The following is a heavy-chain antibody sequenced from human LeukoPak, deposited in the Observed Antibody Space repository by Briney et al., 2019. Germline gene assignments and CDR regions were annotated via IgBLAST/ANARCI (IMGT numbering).Heavy chain of an antibody. CDR2: MNPNSGNT. CDR3: ARGPGTKSYFDSSGNYYAND. J-gene: IGHJ4*02. D-gene: IGHD3-22*01. V-gene: IGHV1-8*01. Sequence: ASVTVSCKASGYTFTSYDINWVRQATGQGLEWMGWMNPNSGNTGYAQKFQGRVTMTRNTSISTAYMELSSLRSEDTAVYYCARGPGTKSYFDSSGNYYANDWGQGTLVTVSS. CDR1: GYTFTSYD.